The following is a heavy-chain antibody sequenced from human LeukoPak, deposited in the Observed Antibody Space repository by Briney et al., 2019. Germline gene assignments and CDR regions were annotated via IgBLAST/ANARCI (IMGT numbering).Heavy chain of an antibody. CDR2: ISYDGSNK. Sequence: GGSLRLSCAASGFTFSSYAMHWVRQAPGKGLEWVAVISYDGSNKYYADSVKGRFTISRDNSKNTLYLQMNSLRAEDTAVYYCARESSYNFDYWGQGTLVTVSS. CDR3: ARESSYNFDY. D-gene: IGHD6-13*01. J-gene: IGHJ4*02. V-gene: IGHV3-30-3*01. CDR1: GFTFSSYA.